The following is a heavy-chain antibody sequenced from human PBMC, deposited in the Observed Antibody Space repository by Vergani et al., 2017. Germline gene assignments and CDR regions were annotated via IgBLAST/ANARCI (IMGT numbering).Heavy chain of an antibody. J-gene: IGHJ1*01. V-gene: IGHV3-30*03. CDR2: ISYDGTQK. Sequence: QVHLVESGGGVVQPGRSLRLSCVVSGFTSSYYGKHWVRQAPGKGLEWVAVISYDGTQKDYAESVKGRFTIPRDNSKSTLYLQMNSLRTEDTAVYYCATKSCGTPGCQIGYFREWGQGTLVTVSS. CDR3: ATKSCGTPGCQIGYFRE. D-gene: IGHD1-1*01. CDR1: GFTSSYYG.